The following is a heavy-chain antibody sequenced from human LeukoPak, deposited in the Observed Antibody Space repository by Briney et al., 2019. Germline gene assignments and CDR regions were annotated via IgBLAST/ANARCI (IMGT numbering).Heavy chain of an antibody. J-gene: IGHJ4*02. V-gene: IGHV1-69*04. D-gene: IGHD3-22*01. CDR3: ARGTYYYDSSGYSHFDY. Sequence: SVKVSCKASGGTFSSHAISWVRQAPGQGLEWMGRIIPILGIANYAQKFQGRVTITADKSTSTAYMELSSLRSEDTAVYYCARGTYYYDSSGYSHFDYWGQGTLVTVSS. CDR1: GGTFSSHA. CDR2: IIPILGIA.